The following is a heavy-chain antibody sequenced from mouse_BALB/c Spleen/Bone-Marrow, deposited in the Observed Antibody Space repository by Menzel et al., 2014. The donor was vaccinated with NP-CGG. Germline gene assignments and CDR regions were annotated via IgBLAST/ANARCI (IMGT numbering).Heavy chain of an antibody. V-gene: IGHV14-3*02. J-gene: IGHJ1*01. Sequence: DVHLVESGAELVKPGASVKLSCTASGFNIKDTYMHWVKQRPEQSLEWIGRIDPANGNTKYDPKFQGKATITADTSSNTAYLQLSSLTSEDTAVYYCASYRYAWYFDVWGAGTTVTVSS. D-gene: IGHD2-14*01. CDR3: ASYRYAWYFDV. CDR2: IDPANGNT. CDR1: GFNIKDTY.